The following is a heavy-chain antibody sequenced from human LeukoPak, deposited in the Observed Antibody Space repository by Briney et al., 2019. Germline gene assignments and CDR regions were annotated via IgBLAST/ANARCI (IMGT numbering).Heavy chain of an antibody. D-gene: IGHD7-27*01. CDR2: MNPNSGNT. Sequence: GASVKVSCKASGYTFTSYDINWVRQATGQGLEWMGWMNPNSGNTGYAQKFQGRVTMTRNTSISTAYMELSSLRAEDTAVYYCARVRGELGMGPFDYWGQGTLVTVSS. CDR3: ARVRGELGMGPFDY. J-gene: IGHJ4*02. CDR1: GYTFTSYD. V-gene: IGHV1-8*01.